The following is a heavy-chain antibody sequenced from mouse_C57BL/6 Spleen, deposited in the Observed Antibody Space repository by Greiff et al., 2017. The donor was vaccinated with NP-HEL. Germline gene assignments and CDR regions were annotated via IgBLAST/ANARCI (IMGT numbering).Heavy chain of an antibody. V-gene: IGHV1-82*01. J-gene: IGHJ2*01. D-gene: IGHD2-14*01. Sequence: VQLQQSGPELVKPGASVKISCKASGYAFSSSWMNWVKQRPGKGLEWIGRIYPGDGDTNYNGKFKGKATLTADKSSSTAYMQLSSLTSEDSAVYFCARGPGILFDYWGQGTTLTVSS. CDR3: ARGPGILFDY. CDR1: GYAFSSSW. CDR2: IYPGDGDT.